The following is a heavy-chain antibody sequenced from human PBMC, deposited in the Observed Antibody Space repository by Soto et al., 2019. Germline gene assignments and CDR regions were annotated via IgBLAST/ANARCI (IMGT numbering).Heavy chain of an antibody. CDR2: ISSSSSYI. J-gene: IGHJ4*02. Sequence: GSLRLSCAASGFTFSSDSMNWVRQAPGKGLEWVSSISSSSSYIYYADSVKGRFTISRDNAKNSLYLQMNSLRAEDTAVYYCARTPLGATISPFDYWGQGTLVTVSS. CDR1: GFTFSSDS. V-gene: IGHV3-21*01. CDR3: ARTPLGATISPFDY. D-gene: IGHD1-26*01.